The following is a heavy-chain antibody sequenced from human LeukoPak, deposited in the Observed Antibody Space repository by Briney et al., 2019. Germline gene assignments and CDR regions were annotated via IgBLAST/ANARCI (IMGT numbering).Heavy chain of an antibody. V-gene: IGHV3-30-3*01. D-gene: IGHD5-12*01. CDR1: GFSFSTYV. CDR3: ARSGYDA. Sequence: PGGSLRLSCAASGFSFSTYVMHWVRQPPGKGLEWVALISHDGSGKYYADSVKGRFTISRDNSKNTVFLQMNNLRGEDTAVYYCARSGYDAWGQGTMVTVSS. CDR2: ISHDGSGK. J-gene: IGHJ3*01.